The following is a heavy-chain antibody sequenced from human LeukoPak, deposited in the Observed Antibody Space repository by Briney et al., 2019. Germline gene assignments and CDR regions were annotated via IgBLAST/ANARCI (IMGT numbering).Heavy chain of an antibody. CDR2: IDISGGST. D-gene: IGHD1-1*01. Sequence: GGSLRLSCVASGFTFSSHSMCWVRQAPGKGLEWVASIDISGGSTYYEDSVQGRFTISRDNYKNTLYLEMNSLRVEDTALYYCANEVRPNDYWGQGTLVTVSS. V-gene: IGHV3-23*01. CDR3: ANEVRPNDY. J-gene: IGHJ4*02. CDR1: GFTFSSHS.